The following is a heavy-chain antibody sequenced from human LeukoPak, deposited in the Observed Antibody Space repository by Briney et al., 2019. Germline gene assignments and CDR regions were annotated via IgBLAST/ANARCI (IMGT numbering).Heavy chain of an antibody. J-gene: IGHJ4*02. CDR2: ISTYTGQT. V-gene: IGHV1-18*01. Sequence: GASVKVSCKASGYTFSSHGFNWVRQAPGQGLEWMGWISTYTGQTDFAQTFQGRVTMTSDTSTNTAYMELRSLRSDDTAVYYCARAMIRGLSFDCWGQGTLVTVSS. D-gene: IGHD3-10*01. CDR1: GYTFSSHG. CDR3: ARAMIRGLSFDC.